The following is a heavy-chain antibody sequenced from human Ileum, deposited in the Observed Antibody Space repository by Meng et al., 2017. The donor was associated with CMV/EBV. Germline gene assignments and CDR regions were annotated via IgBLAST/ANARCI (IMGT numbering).Heavy chain of an antibody. CDR2: INPNTGGT. CDR3: ACLSGSYSLG. V-gene: IGHV1-2*02. J-gene: IGHJ4*02. D-gene: IGHD3-10*01. CDR1: GYTFTGYY. Sequence: QVQVVQSGAEVKKAGASVKVSCKTSGYTFTGYYIHWGRQAPGQGLEWMGWINPNTGGTNYAQNFQGRVTMTRDTSISTTYMEVNSLRSDDTAVFYCACLSGSYSLGWGQGTLVTVSS.